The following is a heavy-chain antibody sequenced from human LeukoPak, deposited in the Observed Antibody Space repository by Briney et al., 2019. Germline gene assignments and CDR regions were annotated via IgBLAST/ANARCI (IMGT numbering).Heavy chain of an antibody. V-gene: IGHV4-4*09. CDR2: IYTSGST. CDR3: ARHAPPHYYFDY. CDR1: GGSISSYY. D-gene: IGHD2-2*01. Sequence: SETLSLTCTVSGGSISSYYWSWIRQPPGKGLEWIGYIYTSGSTKYNPSLKSRVTMSVDTSKNQFSLKLSSVTAADTAVYYCARHAPPHYYFDYWGQGTLVTVSP. J-gene: IGHJ4*02.